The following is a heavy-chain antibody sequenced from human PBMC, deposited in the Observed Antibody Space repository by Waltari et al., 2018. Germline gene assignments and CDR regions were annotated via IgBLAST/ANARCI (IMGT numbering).Heavy chain of an antibody. Sequence: QVQLQESGPGLVKPSETLSLTCAVSGYSISSGHYWGWIRQPPGKGLEWIGSIYHSGSTYYNPSLKSRVTISVDTSKNQFSLKLSSVTAADTAVYYCARRVVPAAPFDYWGQGTLVTVSS. V-gene: IGHV4-38-2*01. CDR1: GYSISSGHY. D-gene: IGHD2-2*01. CDR2: IYHSGST. J-gene: IGHJ4*02. CDR3: ARRVVPAAPFDY.